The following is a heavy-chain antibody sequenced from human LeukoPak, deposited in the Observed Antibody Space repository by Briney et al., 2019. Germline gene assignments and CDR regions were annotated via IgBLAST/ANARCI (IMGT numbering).Heavy chain of an antibody. D-gene: IGHD4-17*01. V-gene: IGHV1-2*02. J-gene: IGHJ4*02. CDR3: TRSPSTGGHDY. CDR2: INPKTGDT. CDR1: GYPFSDYF. Sequence: GASVKVSCKASGYPFSDYFIHWVRQAPGQALEWMGWINPKTGDTKFVQNFQGRVALTRDTSISTAYMELSGLRSDDTAVYYCTRSPSTGGHDYWGQGTLVTVSS.